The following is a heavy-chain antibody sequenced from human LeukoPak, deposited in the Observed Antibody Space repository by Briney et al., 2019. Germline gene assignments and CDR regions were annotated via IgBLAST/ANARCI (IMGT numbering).Heavy chain of an antibody. CDR3: ATAYYYDSSGYYYSNDAFDI. Sequence: GRSLRLSCAASGFTFDDYAMHWVRQAPGKGLEWVSGISWNSGSIGYADSVKGRFTISRDNAKNSLYLQMNSLRAEDTALYYCATAYYYDSSGYYYSNDAFDIWGQGTMVTVSS. J-gene: IGHJ3*02. CDR1: GFTFDDYA. CDR2: ISWNSGSI. V-gene: IGHV3-9*01. D-gene: IGHD3-22*01.